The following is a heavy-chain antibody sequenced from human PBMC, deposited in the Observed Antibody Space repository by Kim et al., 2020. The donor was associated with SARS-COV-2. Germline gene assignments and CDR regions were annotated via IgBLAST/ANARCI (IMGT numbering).Heavy chain of an antibody. J-gene: IGHJ4*02. CDR3: ARAALAFPLYYFDY. Sequence: SETLSLTCTVSVGSISSYYWSWIRQPPGKGLEWIGYIYYSGSTNYNPSLKSRVTISVDTSKNQFSLKLSSVTAADTAVYYCARAALAFPLYYFDYWGQGTLVTVSS. V-gene: IGHV4-59*01. CDR1: VGSISSYY. CDR2: IYYSGST.